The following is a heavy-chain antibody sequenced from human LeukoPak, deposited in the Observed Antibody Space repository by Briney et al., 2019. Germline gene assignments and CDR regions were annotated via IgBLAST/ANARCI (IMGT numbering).Heavy chain of an antibody. Sequence: PGGSLRLSCAASGFTFSSYSMNWVRQAPGKGLEWVSSISSSSYIYYADSVKGRFTISRDNAKNSLYLQMNSLRAEDTAVYYCARDTYYYGSGSHTRSYYFDYWGQGTLVTVSS. D-gene: IGHD3-10*01. CDR1: GFTFSSYS. J-gene: IGHJ4*02. CDR3: ARDTYYYGSGSHTRSYYFDY. CDR2: ISSSSYI. V-gene: IGHV3-21*01.